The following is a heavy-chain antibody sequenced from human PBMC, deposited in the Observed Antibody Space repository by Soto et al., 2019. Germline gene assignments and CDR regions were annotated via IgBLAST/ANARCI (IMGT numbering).Heavy chain of an antibody. V-gene: IGHV4-39*01. CDR3: ATHGGYIYEDNWFDP. D-gene: IGHD5-18*01. Sequence: SETLSLTCTVSGGSISSISYHWGWIRQPPGKGLEWIGSIYYSGITYYNPSLKTRVTISVDTSKNQFSLKLSSVTAADTAVYHCATHGGYIYEDNWFDPWGQGTLVTVSS. CDR1: GGSISSISYH. CDR2: IYYSGIT. J-gene: IGHJ5*02.